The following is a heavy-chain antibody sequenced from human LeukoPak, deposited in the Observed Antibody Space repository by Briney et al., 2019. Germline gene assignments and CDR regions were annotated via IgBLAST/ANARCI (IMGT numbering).Heavy chain of an antibody. D-gene: IGHD1-26*01. V-gene: IGHV4-59*01. J-gene: IGHJ4*02. CDR1: GGSISSYY. CDR2: IYYSGST. CDR3: ARAGIVGGIDY. Sequence: SETLSLTCTVSGGSISSYYWSWIRQPPGKGLEWIGYIYYSGSTNYNPSLKSRVTISVDTSKNQFSLKLSSVTAADTAVYYCARAGIVGGIDYWGQGTLVTVSS.